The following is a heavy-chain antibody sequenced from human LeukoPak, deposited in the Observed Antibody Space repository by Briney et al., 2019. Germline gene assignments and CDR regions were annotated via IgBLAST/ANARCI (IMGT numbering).Heavy chain of an antibody. V-gene: IGHV6-1*01. CDR2: TYYRAKWYN. Sequence: SQALSLTSAISADSVSSDNAARNWVRQPPSRGLEWLGRTYYRAKWYNDYAVSVKSRITINPDTSKNQFSLQLNPVTPEDTAVYSCARDYGSSGWSFDYWGQGTLVTVSS. J-gene: IGHJ4*02. D-gene: IGHD6-19*01. CDR3: ARDYGSSGWSFDY. CDR1: ADSVSSDNAA.